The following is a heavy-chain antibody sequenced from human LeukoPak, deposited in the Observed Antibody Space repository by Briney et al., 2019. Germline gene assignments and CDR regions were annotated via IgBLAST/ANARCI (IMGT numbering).Heavy chain of an antibody. Sequence: SVKVSCKASGGTFSSYAISWVRQAPGQGLEWMGGIIPVFGTSNYAQKFQGRVTITADESTRTAYMELSSLRSEDTAVYYCARVVIAAGGNDFDYWGQGTLVTVSS. D-gene: IGHD6-13*01. CDR2: IIPVFGTS. V-gene: IGHV1-69*13. CDR3: ARVVIAAGGNDFDY. CDR1: GGTFSSYA. J-gene: IGHJ4*02.